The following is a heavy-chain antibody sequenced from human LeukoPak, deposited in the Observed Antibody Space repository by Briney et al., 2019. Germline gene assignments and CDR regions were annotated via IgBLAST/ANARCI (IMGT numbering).Heavy chain of an antibody. CDR1: GYTVTSYY. D-gene: IGHD1-26*01. J-gene: IGHJ5*02. Sequence: ASVKVSCKASGYTVTSYYMHWVRQAPGQGLEWMGMINPTGGSAGYAQKFQGRVTMTRDMSTSTDYMELSSLRSEDTAIDYCARDNSVGDNAWWFDPWGQGTLVTVSS. CDR2: INPTGGSA. CDR3: ARDNSVGDNAWWFDP. V-gene: IGHV1-46*01.